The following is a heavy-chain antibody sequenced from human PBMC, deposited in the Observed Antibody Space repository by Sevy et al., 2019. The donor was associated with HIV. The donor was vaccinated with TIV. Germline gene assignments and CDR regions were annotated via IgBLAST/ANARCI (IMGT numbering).Heavy chain of an antibody. CDR2: IYRSGSA. CDR1: GGSINTGGYY. D-gene: IGHD3-22*01. CDR3: ATHSTYYDSSGFPHGLNF. J-gene: IGHJ3*01. V-gene: IGHV4-31*03. Sequence: SETLSLTCTVSGGSINTGGYYWSWIRQHPGKGLEWIGYIYRSGSAFYNPSLESRVTISVDTSKNKFSLKLSSVTAADRAVYYSATHSTYYDSSGFPHGLNFWGQGTMVTVSS.